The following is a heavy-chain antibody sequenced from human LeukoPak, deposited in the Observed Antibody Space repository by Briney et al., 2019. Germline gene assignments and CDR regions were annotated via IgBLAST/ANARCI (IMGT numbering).Heavy chain of an antibody. V-gene: IGHV4-34*01. CDR2: INHSGST. CDR3: ARGGRYFDWLLGNWFDP. D-gene: IGHD3-9*01. J-gene: IGHJ5*02. Sequence: PGGSLRLSCAASGFTFSSYAMSWVRQPPGKGLEWIGEINHSGSTNYNPSLKSRVTISVDTSKNQFSLKLSSVTAADTAVYYCARGGRYFDWLLGNWFDPWGQGTLVTVSS. CDR1: GFTFSSYA.